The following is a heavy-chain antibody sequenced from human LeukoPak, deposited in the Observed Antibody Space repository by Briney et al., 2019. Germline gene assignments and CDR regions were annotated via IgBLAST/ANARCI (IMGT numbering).Heavy chain of an antibody. CDR1: GYTFTSYG. D-gene: IGHD6-6*01. V-gene: IGHV1-18*01. Sequence: GASVKVSCKASGYTFTSYGISRVRQAPGQGLEWMGWISAYNGNTNYAQKLQGRVTMTTDTSTSTAYMELRSLRSDDTAVYYCARDADIEVGYSSSSSPDYWGQGTLVTVSS. CDR2: ISAYNGNT. CDR3: ARDADIEVGYSSSSSPDY. J-gene: IGHJ4*02.